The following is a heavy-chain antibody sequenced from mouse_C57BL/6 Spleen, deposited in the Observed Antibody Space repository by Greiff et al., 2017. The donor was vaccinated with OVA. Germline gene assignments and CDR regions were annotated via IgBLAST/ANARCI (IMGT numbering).Heavy chain of an antibody. Sequence: EVKLVESGPGLVKPSQSLSLTCSVTGYSITSGYYWNWIRQFLGNKLEWMGYISYDGSNNYNPSLKNRISITRDTSKNQFFLKLNSVTTEDTATYYCAREGTRGFAYWGQGTLVTVSA. J-gene: IGHJ3*01. D-gene: IGHD3-3*01. CDR1: GYSITSGYY. CDR2: ISYDGSN. V-gene: IGHV3-6*01. CDR3: AREGTRGFAY.